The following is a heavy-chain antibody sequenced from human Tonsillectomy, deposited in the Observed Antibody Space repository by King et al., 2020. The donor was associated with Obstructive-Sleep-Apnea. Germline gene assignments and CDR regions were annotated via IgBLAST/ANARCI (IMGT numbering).Heavy chain of an antibody. CDR1: GFTFSDYY. V-gene: IGHV3-11*01. CDR3: ARLGLWFGELPWHYFDY. J-gene: IGHJ4*02. CDR2: ISNSGSTI. D-gene: IGHD3-10*01. Sequence: VQLVESGGGLVKPGGSLRLSCAASGFTFSDYYMNWIRQAPGKGLEWVSYISNSGSTIYYADSVKGRFTISRDNAKDSLYLQMNSLRAEDTAVYFRARLGLWFGELPWHYFDYWGQGALVTVYS.